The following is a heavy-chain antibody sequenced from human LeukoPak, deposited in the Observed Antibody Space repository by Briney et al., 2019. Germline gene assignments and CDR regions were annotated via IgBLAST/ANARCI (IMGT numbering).Heavy chain of an antibody. CDR1: GGSFSGYY. J-gene: IGHJ4*02. CDR3: AREVVIRLLDH. V-gene: IGHV4-34*01. Sequence: PSETLSLTCAVYGGSFSGYYWSWIRQPPGKGLEWIGEINHSGSTNYNPSLKSRVTISVDTSKNQFSLKLSSVTAADTAVYYCAREVVIRLLDHWGQGTLVTVSS. D-gene: IGHD3-22*01. CDR2: INHSGST.